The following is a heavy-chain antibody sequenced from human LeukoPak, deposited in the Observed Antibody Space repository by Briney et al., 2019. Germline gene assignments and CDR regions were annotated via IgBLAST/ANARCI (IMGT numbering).Heavy chain of an antibody. Sequence: GGSLRLSCAASGFTFSSYGMHWVRQAPGKGLEWVAVIWYDGSNKYYADSVKGRFTISRDNSKNTLYLQMNSLRAEDTAVYYCARDTYDTLLYYYYGMDVWGKGTTVTVSS. J-gene: IGHJ6*04. CDR2: IWYDGSNK. CDR1: GFTFSSYG. V-gene: IGHV3-33*01. D-gene: IGHD3-9*01. CDR3: ARDTYDTLLYYYYGMDV.